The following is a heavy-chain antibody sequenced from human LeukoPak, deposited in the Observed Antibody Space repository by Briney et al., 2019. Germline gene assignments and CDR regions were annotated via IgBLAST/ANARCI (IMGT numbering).Heavy chain of an antibody. CDR1: GGSISSGGYS. CDR3: VRSSTIPHYFDY. Sequence: SQTLSLTCAVSGGSISSGGYSWSWIRQPPGKGLEWIGYIYHSGSTYYNPSLKSRVTISVDRSKNQFSLKLSSVTAADTAVYYCVRSSTIPHYFDYWGQGTLVTVSS. CDR2: IYHSGST. V-gene: IGHV4-30-2*01. D-gene: IGHD2-21*01. J-gene: IGHJ4*02.